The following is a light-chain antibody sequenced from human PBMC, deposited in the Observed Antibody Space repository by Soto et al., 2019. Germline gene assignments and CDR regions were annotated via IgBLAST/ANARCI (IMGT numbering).Light chain of an antibody. Sequence: AIQLTQSPSSLSASVGDRVTITCRASQDIRSALAWYQQRPGKAPELLIYDASSLQSGVPSRFSGSGSGTEFTLTISSLQPEDFATYYCQQFSYRPHLTFGGGTKVEFK. CDR3: QQFSYRPHLT. J-gene: IGKJ4*01. CDR1: QDIRSA. CDR2: DAS. V-gene: IGKV1D-13*01.